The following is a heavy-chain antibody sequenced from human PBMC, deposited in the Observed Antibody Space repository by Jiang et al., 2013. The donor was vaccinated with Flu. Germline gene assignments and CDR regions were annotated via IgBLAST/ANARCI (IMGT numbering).Heavy chain of an antibody. CDR3: ARDLSSSGWFWS. J-gene: IGHJ4*02. Sequence: GLVKPSETLSLTCTVSGGSISSYYWSWIRQPPGKGLEWIGYIYYSGSTNYNPSLKSRVTISVDTSKNQFSLKLSSVTAADTAVYYCARDLSSSGWFWSWGQGTLVTVSS. V-gene: IGHV4-59*01. CDR2: IYYSGST. CDR1: GGSISSYY. D-gene: IGHD6-19*01.